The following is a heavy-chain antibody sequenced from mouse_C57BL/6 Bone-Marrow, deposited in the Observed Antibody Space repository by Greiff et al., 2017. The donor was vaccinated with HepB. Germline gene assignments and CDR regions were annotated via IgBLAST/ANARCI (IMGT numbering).Heavy chain of an antibody. D-gene: IGHD3-2*02. CDR1: GYTFTSYW. V-gene: IGHV1-55*01. CDR3: ARDSSGYEDAMDY. J-gene: IGHJ4*01. CDR2: IYPGSGST. Sequence: QVQLQQPGAELVKPGASVKMSCKASGYTFTSYWITWVKQRPGQGLEWIGDIYPGSGSTNYNEKFKRKATLTVDTSSSTAYMQLSSLTSEDSAVYYCARDSSGYEDAMDYWGQGTSVTVSS.